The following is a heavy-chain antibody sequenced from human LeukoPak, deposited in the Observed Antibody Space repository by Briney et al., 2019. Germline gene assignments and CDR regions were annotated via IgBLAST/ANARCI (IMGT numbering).Heavy chain of an antibody. Sequence: GGSLRLSCTASGFTFSNYWIHRVRQAPEKGLVWVSRISADGSITNYADSVKGRFTISRDNAENTLYLQMNSLRADDTAVYYCARDRGPRTGFMVREAYDYWGQGTLVTVSS. CDR2: ISADGSIT. J-gene: IGHJ4*02. CDR3: ARDRGPRTGFMVREAYDY. CDR1: GFTFSNYW. D-gene: IGHD3-10*01. V-gene: IGHV3-74*01.